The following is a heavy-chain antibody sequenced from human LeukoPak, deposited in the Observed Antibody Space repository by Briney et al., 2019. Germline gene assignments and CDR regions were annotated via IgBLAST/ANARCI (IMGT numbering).Heavy chain of an antibody. J-gene: IGHJ4*02. V-gene: IGHV3-48*01. CDR1: GFTLSSYA. CDR2: ISSSGSTI. CDR3: ARDQGLDTAMVETFDY. Sequence: GGSLRLSCAASGFTLSSYAMNWVRQAPGKGLEWVSYISSSGSTIYYADSVKGRFTISRDNAKNSLYLQMNSLRAEDTAVYYCARDQGLDTAMVETFDYWGQGTLVTVSS. D-gene: IGHD5-18*01.